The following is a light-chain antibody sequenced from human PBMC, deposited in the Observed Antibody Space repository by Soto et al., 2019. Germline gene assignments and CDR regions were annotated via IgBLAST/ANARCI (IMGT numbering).Light chain of an antibody. Sequence: DIVMTQSPRSLPVTPGEPASISCRSSQSLLHSNGYNYLDWYLQKPGQSPQLLIYLGSNRASGVPDRFSGSGSGTDFTLKISRVEAEDVGVYYCMQALQTLLITFGQGTRLEIK. CDR1: QSLLHSNGYNY. CDR3: MQALQTLLIT. V-gene: IGKV2-28*01. J-gene: IGKJ5*01. CDR2: LGS.